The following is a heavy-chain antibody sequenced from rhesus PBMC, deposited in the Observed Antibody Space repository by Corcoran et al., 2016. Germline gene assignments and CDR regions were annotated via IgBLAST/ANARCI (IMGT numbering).Heavy chain of an antibody. CDR3: ARDSYYEDDYGYYYPHY. D-gene: IGHD3-9*01. CDR1: GFTFSSYG. V-gene: IGHV3-54*02. CDR2: ISYEGNKK. J-gene: IGHJ4*01. Sequence: EVQLVESGGGLVQPGGSLRLSCAASGFTFSSYGMHWVRQAPGKGLEWVAVISYEGNKKYYADSVKDRFTSSRDNFKKMLYMQMKNLKLEDTAVYYCARDSYYEDDYGYYYPHYWGQGVLVTVSS.